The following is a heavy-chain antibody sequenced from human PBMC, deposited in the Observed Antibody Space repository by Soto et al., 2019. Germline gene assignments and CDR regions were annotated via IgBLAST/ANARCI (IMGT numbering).Heavy chain of an antibody. CDR3: ARHRLIREALDAFDL. CDR1: GGSISSSLFY. D-gene: IGHD3-10*01. CDR2: IFYRGNT. Sequence: PSETLSLTCTFSGGSISSSLFYWGWIRQPPGKGLEWIGSIFYRGNTRYNPSLKSRVTISVDTSRNQFSLKVTSVTAADTAVYYCARHRLIREALDAFDLWCQGAMVTVSS. J-gene: IGHJ3*01. V-gene: IGHV4-39*01.